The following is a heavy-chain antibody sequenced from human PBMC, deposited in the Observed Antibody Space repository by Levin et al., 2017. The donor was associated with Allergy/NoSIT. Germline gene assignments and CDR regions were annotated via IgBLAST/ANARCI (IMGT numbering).Heavy chain of an antibody. J-gene: IGHJ3*02. D-gene: IGHD3-22*01. Sequence: SQTLSLTCTVSGGSISSYYWSWIRQPPGKGLEWIGYIYYSGSTNYNPSLKSRVTISVDTSKNQFSLKLSSVTAADTAVYYCARVDYYDSSGYYPHSVAFDIWGQGTMVTVSS. V-gene: IGHV4-59*01. CDR3: ARVDYYDSSGYYPHSVAFDI. CDR2: IYYSGST. CDR1: GGSISSYY.